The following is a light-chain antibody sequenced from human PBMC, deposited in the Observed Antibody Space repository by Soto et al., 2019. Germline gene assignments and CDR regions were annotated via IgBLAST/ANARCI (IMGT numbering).Light chain of an antibody. J-gene: IGKJ1*01. Sequence: DIQMTQSPSTLSGSVGDRVTITCRASQTISSWLAWYQQKPGKAPKLLIYKASTLKSGVPSRFSGSGSGTEFTLTISSLQPEDFATYYCLQSYSTPWTFGQGTKVDI. CDR3: LQSYSTPWT. CDR2: KAS. CDR1: QTISSW. V-gene: IGKV1-5*03.